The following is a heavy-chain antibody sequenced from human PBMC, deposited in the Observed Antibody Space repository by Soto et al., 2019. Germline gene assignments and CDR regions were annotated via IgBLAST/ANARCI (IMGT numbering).Heavy chain of an antibody. V-gene: IGHV3-53*04. CDR3: VRGLWFGQLYADL. CDR1: GFSVSSTY. CDR2: IYISGST. Sequence: EAQLVESGGGLVQPGGSLRLSCAASGFSVSSTYMSWVRQAPGKGLEWVSVIYISGSTRYADSLRGRFTTSRQNSENMLFLQLMSLRHEDTAVYYCVRGLWFGQLYADLWGQGTLVTVSS. J-gene: IGHJ5*02. D-gene: IGHD3-10*01.